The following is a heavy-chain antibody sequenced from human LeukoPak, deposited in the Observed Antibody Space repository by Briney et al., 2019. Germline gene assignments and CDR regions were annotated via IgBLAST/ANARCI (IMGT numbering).Heavy chain of an antibody. J-gene: IGHJ4*02. CDR1: GYSFSTYW. CDR3: ARRLDSGFDLFDY. D-gene: IGHD5-12*01. CDR2: IYPGDSDT. V-gene: IGHV5-51*03. Sequence: PGESLKISCKGSGYSFSTYWIGWVRQMPGTGLEGMGFIYPGDSDTRYSPSFRGQVTMSVENSISTAYLQWSDLEASDTAIYYCARRLDSGFDLFDYWGQGALVTASS.